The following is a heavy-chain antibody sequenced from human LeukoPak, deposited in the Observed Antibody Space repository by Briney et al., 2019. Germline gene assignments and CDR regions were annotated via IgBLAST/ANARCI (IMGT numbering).Heavy chain of an antibody. D-gene: IGHD3-22*01. CDR2: INHSGST. CDR3: VRDYYDSSGSSHYYYMDV. J-gene: IGHJ6*03. V-gene: IGHV4-34*01. Sequence: PSETLSLTCAVYGGSFSGYYWSWIRQPPGKGLEWIGEINHSGSTNYNPSLKSRVTISVDTSKNQFSLKLSSVTAADTAVYYCVRDYYDSSGSSHYYYMDVWGKGTTVTVSS. CDR1: GGSFSGYY.